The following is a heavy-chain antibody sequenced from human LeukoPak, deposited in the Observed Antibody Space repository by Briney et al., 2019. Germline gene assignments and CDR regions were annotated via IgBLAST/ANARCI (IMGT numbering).Heavy chain of an antibody. CDR3: ARDRDGYPLS. V-gene: IGHV4-61*08. CDR2: IYYSGST. J-gene: IGHJ4*02. Sequence: PSETLSLTCAVSGASISGSGYYWGWIRQPPGKGLEWIGYIYYSGSTNYNPSLKSRVTISVDTSKNQFSLKLSSVTAADTAVYYCARDRDGYPLSWGQGTLVTVSS. CDR1: GASISGSGYY. D-gene: IGHD5-24*01.